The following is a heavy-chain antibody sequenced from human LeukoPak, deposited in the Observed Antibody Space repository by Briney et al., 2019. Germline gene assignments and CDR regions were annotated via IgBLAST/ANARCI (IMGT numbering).Heavy chain of an antibody. CDR3: ARDRSYGPPIDAFDI. CDR2: IYTSGST. V-gene: IGHV4-4*07. Sequence: SETLPLTCTVSGGSISSHYWSWIRQPAGKGLEWIGRIYTSGSTNYNPSLKSRVTMSVDTSKNQFSLKLSSVTAADTAVYYCARDRSYGPPIDAFDIWGQGTMVTVSS. CDR1: GGSISSHY. D-gene: IGHD5-18*01. J-gene: IGHJ3*02.